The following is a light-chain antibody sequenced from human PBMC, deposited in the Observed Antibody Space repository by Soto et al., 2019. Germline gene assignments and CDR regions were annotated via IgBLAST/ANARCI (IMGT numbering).Light chain of an antibody. CDR1: QSVSSN. V-gene: IGKV3-20*01. J-gene: IGKJ1*01. CDR2: GAS. CDR3: QQYGSSPWT. Sequence: IVVTQSPGTLSVSPGERATLSCRASQSVSSNLAWYQQKPGQAPRLLIYGASSRATGIPDRFSGSGSGTDFTLTISRLEPEDFAVYYCQQYGSSPWTFGQGTKVDIK.